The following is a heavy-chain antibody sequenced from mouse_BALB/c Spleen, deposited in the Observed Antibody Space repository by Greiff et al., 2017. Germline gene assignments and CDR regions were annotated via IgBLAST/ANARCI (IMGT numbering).Heavy chain of an antibody. CDR2: ISSGGSYT. J-gene: IGHJ2*01. D-gene: IGHD2-1*01. Sequence: EVQLVESGGDLVKPGGSLKLSCAASGFTFSSYGMSWVRQTPDKRLEWVATISSGGSYTYYPDSVKGRFTISRDNAKNTLYLQMSSLKSEDTAMYYCARQDYGNYYFDYWGQGTTLTVSS. V-gene: IGHV5-6*01. CDR3: ARQDYGNYYFDY. CDR1: GFTFSSYG.